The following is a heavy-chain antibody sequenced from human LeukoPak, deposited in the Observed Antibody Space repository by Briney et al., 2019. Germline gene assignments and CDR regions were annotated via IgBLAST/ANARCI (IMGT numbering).Heavy chain of an antibody. D-gene: IGHD4-17*01. J-gene: IGHJ2*01. CDR2: ISSSGSTI. CDR3: ARSYGDYDWYFDL. Sequence: GGPLRLSCAASGFTFSSYEMNWVRQAPGKGLEWVSYISSSGSTIYYADSVKGRFTISRDNAKNSLYLQMNSLRAEDTAVYYCARSYGDYDWYFDLWGRGTLVTVSS. V-gene: IGHV3-48*03. CDR1: GFTFSSYE.